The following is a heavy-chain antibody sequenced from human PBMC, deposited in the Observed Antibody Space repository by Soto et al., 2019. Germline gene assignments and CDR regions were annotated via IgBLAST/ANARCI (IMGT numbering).Heavy chain of an antibody. CDR1: GYTFTSYA. D-gene: IGHD6-6*01. CDR3: AREQMAAARTPELHMDV. Sequence: QVQLVQSGAEVKKPGASVKVSCKASGYTFTSYAMHWVRQAPGQRLEWMGWINAGNGNTKYSQKFQGRVTITRDTSTSTAYMELSSLRSEDTAVYYCAREQMAAARTPELHMDVWGKGTTVTVSS. V-gene: IGHV1-3*01. CDR2: INAGNGNT. J-gene: IGHJ6*03.